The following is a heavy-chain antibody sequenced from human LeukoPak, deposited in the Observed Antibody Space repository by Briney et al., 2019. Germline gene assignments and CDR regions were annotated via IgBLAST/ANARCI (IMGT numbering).Heavy chain of an antibody. CDR3: ARDSFMGSWYGAFDI. CDR2: IYHSGST. D-gene: IGHD6-13*01. CDR1: GYSISSGYY. J-gene: IGHJ3*02. Sequence: SETLSLTCTASGYSISSGYYWGWIRQPPGKGLEWIGSIYHSGSTYYNPSLKSRVTISVDTSKNQFSLKLSSVTAADTAVYYCARDSFMGSWYGAFDIWGQGTMVTVSS. V-gene: IGHV4-38-2*02.